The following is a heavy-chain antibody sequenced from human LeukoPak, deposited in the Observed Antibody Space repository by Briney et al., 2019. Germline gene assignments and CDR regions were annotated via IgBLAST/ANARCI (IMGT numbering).Heavy chain of an antibody. CDR1: GFTFSSYS. J-gene: IGHJ4*02. V-gene: IGHV3-30*04. CDR2: ISYDGSNK. CDR3: AREDRGYDYQSFDY. D-gene: IGHD5-12*01. Sequence: GASLRLSCAASGFTFSSYSLNWVRQAPGKGLEWVTLISYDGSNKYHADSVKGRFTMSRDNSKNTLYLQMNSLRAEDTAVYYCAREDRGYDYQSFDYWGQGTLVTVSS.